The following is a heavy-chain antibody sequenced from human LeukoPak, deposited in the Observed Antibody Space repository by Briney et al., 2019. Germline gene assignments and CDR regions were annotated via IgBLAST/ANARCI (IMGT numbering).Heavy chain of an antibody. Sequence: SETLSLTCTVSVGSIGTHYCSWIRQPPGKGLEWIGYISNSGTTNYNPSLKSRLDMSVDTSKNQFSLKLSSVTAPDTAVYYCATHLGLARGSNWLDPWGQRTLVIVSS. J-gene: IGHJ5*02. V-gene: IGHV4-59*08. CDR1: VGSIGTHY. CDR2: ISNSGTT. CDR3: ATHLGLARGSNWLDP. D-gene: IGHD3-16*01.